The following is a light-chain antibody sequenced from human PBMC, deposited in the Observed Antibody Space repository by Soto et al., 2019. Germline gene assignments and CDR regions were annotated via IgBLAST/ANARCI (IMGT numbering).Light chain of an antibody. CDR3: HQRSNWPPWT. V-gene: IGKV3-11*01. J-gene: IGKJ1*01. CDR2: NAS. Sequence: EIVLTPSPATLSLSPGERATLSCRARHSVSGYFAWYQQKPGRSPRLLLYNASNRATGIPDRFSGSGSGTDFTLTISSLEPEDFAVYYCHQRSNWPPWTFGQGTKVEIK. CDR1: HSVSGY.